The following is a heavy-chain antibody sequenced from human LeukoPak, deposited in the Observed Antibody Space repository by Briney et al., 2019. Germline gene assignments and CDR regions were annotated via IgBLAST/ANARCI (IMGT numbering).Heavy chain of an antibody. J-gene: IGHJ6*02. Sequence: SETLSLTCTVSGGSISSYYWSWIRQPPGKGLEWIGYIYYSGSTNYNPSLKSRVTISVDTSKNQFSLKLSSVTAADTAVYYCARGTYYYGSGSYYYYYYGMDVWGQGTTSPSP. CDR2: IYYSGST. CDR1: GGSISSYY. D-gene: IGHD3-10*01. V-gene: IGHV4-59*01. CDR3: ARGTYYYGSGSYYYYYYGMDV.